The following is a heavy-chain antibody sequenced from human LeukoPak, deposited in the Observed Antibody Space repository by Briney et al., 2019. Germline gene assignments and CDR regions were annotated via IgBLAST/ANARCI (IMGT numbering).Heavy chain of an antibody. V-gene: IGHV4-59*01. D-gene: IGHD1-26*01. Sequence: SETLSLTCTVSGGSISTYYWNWMRHPLGKGLGWIGYLYNSGSTNYNPSLKSRLTISVDMSKNQLSLKLSSVTAADTAVYYCARGVTSPLDAFDIWGQGTMVTVSS. J-gene: IGHJ3*02. CDR1: GGSISTYY. CDR2: LYNSGST. CDR3: ARGVTSPLDAFDI.